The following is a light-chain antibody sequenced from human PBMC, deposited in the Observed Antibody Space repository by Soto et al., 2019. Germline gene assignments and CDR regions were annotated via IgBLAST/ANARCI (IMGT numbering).Light chain of an antibody. CDR2: EVC. V-gene: IGKV2D-29*01. Sequence: DIVMTQTPLSLSVTPGQPASISCKSSQSLRHSDGNTYLNWYLQRPGQPPQVLIFEVCNRYSGVPERFSGSGSGTDFTLEISRVEVEDVGVYYCMQSIQPWTFGQGTKVEIK. CDR3: MQSIQPWT. CDR1: QSLRHSDGNTY. J-gene: IGKJ1*01.